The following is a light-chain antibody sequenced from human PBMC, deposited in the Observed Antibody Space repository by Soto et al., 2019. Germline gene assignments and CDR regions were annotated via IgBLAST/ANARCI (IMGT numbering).Light chain of an antibody. J-gene: IGLJ1*01. CDR3: CSYVGSSSYV. CDR2: EAS. V-gene: IGLV2-23*01. Sequence: QSVKRQPASVSGSPGHSITISCTGTSSDVGSYNLVSWYQQHPGKAPKLMIYEASKRPSGVSTRFSGSKSGNTASLTISGLQAEEEADYYCCSYVGSSSYVFGTGTKVTVL. CDR1: SSDVGSYNL.